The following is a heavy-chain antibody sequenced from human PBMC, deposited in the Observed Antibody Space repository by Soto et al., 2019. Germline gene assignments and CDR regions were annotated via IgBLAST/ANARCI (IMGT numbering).Heavy chain of an antibody. D-gene: IGHD3-3*02. Sequence: QVQVVQSGAEVKKPGSSVKVSCKTSGGTFSTSAISWVRQAPGQGLEWMGGIMPIFRTADYAQNFRGRVTSTADESASTAYLELRSLTSEDTAVYYCARDKDRAQLGGNYYYLMDVWGQGTTVIVTS. CDR3: ARDKDRAQLGGNYYYLMDV. CDR2: IMPIFRTA. V-gene: IGHV1-69*12. J-gene: IGHJ6*02. CDR1: GGTFSTSA.